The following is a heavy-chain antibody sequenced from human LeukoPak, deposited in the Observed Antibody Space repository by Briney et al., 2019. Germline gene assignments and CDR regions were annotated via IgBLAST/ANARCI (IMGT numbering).Heavy chain of an antibody. J-gene: IGHJ4*02. CDR1: GGTFSSYA. CDR3: ARGGRGYDYVWGSYRCDY. D-gene: IGHD3-16*02. CDR2: IIPIFGTA. Sequence: SVTVSCKASGGTFSSYAISWVRQAPGQGLEWMGGIIPIFGTADYAQKFQGRVTITADESTSTAYMELSSLRSEDTAVYYCARGGRGYDYVWGSYRCDYWGQGTLVTVSS. V-gene: IGHV1-69*13.